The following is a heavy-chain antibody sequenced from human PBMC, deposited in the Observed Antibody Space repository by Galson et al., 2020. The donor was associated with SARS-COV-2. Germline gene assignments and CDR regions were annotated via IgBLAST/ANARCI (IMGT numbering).Heavy chain of an antibody. Sequence: GGSLRLSCAASGFTLDDYAMHWVRPAPGKGLEWVSSINWNSGSRGYSDSVKGRFTISRDNAKNSVFLQMNSLRGEDTALYFCVKGSSSVERHFDYWGQGTLVTVSS. D-gene: IGHD6-6*01. CDR3: VKGSSSVERHFDY. CDR1: GFTLDDYA. J-gene: IGHJ4*02. CDR2: INWNSGSR. V-gene: IGHV3-9*01.